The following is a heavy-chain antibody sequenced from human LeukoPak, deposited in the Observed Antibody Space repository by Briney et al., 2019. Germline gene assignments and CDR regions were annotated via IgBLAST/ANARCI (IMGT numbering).Heavy chain of an antibody. V-gene: IGHV4-30-4*08. Sequence: SETLSLTCTVSGGSISSGDYYWSWIRQPPGKGLEWIGYIYYSGSTYYNPSLKSRVTISVDTSKNQFSLKLSSVIAADTAMYYCARELIAASFDYWGQGTLVTVSS. CDR3: ARELIAASFDY. CDR2: IYYSGST. J-gene: IGHJ4*02. D-gene: IGHD6-6*01. CDR1: GGSISSGDYY.